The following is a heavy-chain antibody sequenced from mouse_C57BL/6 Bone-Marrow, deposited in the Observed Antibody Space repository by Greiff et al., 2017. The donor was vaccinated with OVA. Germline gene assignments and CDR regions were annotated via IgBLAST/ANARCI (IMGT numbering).Heavy chain of an antibody. CDR3: ARNRANYYAMDY. CDR2: IWSGGST. D-gene: IGHD3-3*01. V-gene: IGHV2-2*01. CDR1: GFSLTSYG. Sequence: VQGVESGPGLVQPSQSLSITCTVSGFSLTSYGVHWVRQSPGKCLEWLGVIWSGGSTDYNAAFISRLSISKDNSKSQVFFKMNSLQADDTAIYYCARNRANYYAMDYWGQGTSVTVSS. J-gene: IGHJ4*01.